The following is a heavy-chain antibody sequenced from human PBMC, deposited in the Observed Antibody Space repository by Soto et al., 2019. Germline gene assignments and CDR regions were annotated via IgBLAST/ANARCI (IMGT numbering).Heavy chain of an antibody. CDR2: IYYSGST. CDR1: GGSISSYY. J-gene: IGHJ3*02. D-gene: IGHD1-1*01. CDR3: ARGELESSDAFDI. V-gene: IGHV4-59*01. Sequence: QVQLQESGPGLVKPSETLSLTCTVSGGSISSYYWSWIRQPPGKGLEWIGYIYYSGSTNYNPSLKSRVTISVDTSKNQFSLKLSSVTAADTAVYYCARGELESSDAFDIWGQGTMVTVSS.